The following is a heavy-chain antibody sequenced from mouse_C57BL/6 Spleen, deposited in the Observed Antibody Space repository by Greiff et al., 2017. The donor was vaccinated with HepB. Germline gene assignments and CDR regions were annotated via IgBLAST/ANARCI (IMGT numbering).Heavy chain of an antibody. V-gene: IGHV5-17*01. CDR2: ISSGSSTI. D-gene: IGHD2-5*01. Sequence: EVKVEESGGGLVKPGGSLKLSCAASVFTFSDYGMHWVRQAPEKGLEWVAYISSGSSTIYYADTVKGRFTISRDNAKNTLFLQMTSMRSEDTAMYYCARDSNYEGFAYWGQGTLVTVSA. CDR1: VFTFSDYG. CDR3: ARDSNYEGFAY. J-gene: IGHJ3*01.